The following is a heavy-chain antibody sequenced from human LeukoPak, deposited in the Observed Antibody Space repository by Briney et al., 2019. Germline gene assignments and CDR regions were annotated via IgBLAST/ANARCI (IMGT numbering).Heavy chain of an antibody. Sequence: GGSLRLSCAASGFTFSSYSMNWVRQAPRKGLEWVSSISSSSSYIYYADSVKGRFTISRDNAKNSLYLQMNSLRAEDTAVYYCARGSGYSGYDPIDYWGQGTLVTVSS. CDR1: GFTFSSYS. V-gene: IGHV3-21*01. CDR2: ISSSSSYI. D-gene: IGHD5-12*01. CDR3: ARGSGYSGYDPIDY. J-gene: IGHJ4*02.